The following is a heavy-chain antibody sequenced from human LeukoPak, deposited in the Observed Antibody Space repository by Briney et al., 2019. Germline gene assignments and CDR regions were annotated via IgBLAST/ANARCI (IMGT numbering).Heavy chain of an antibody. D-gene: IGHD3-22*01. CDR3: ARDFYHDSSGSSFDY. CDR2: ISSSSSYI. V-gene: IGHV3-21*01. J-gene: IGHJ4*02. CDR1: GFTFCSYS. Sequence: GGSLRLSCAASGFTFCSYSMNWVRQAPGKGLEWVSSISSSSSYIYYADSVKGRFTISRDNAKNSLYLQMNSLRAEDTAVYYCARDFYHDSSGSSFDYWGQGTLVTVSS.